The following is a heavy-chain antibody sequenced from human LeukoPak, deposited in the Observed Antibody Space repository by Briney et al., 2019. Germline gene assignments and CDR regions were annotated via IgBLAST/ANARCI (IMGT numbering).Heavy chain of an antibody. D-gene: IGHD6-19*01. CDR2: INSDGSST. V-gene: IGHV3-74*01. CDR3: ARTYSSGWEYFDY. J-gene: IGHJ4*02. Sequence: GGSLRLSCAASGFTFSNYWMHWVRQAPGKGLVWVSRINSDGSSTSYADSVKGRFTISRDNAKNTLYLQMNSLRAEDTAVYYCARTYSSGWEYFDYWGQGTLVTVSS. CDR1: GFTFSNYW.